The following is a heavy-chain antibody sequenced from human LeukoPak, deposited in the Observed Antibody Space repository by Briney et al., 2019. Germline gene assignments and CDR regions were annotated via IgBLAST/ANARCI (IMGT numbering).Heavy chain of an antibody. CDR3: ARRSNGGTYYYDSSGSNIYPSLDY. J-gene: IGHJ4*02. CDR1: GYSFTSYW. D-gene: IGHD3-22*01. CDR2: IYPGDSDT. Sequence: GESLKISCKGSGYSFTSYWIGWVRQMPGKGLEWMGIIYPGDSDTRYSPSFQGQATISADKSISTAYLQWSSLKASDTAMYYCARRSNGGTYYYDSSGSNIYPSLDYWGQGTLVTVSS. V-gene: IGHV5-51*01.